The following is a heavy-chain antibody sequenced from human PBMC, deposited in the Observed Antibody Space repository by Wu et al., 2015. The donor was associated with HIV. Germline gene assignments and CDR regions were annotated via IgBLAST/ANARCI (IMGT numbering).Heavy chain of an antibody. Sequence: QVQLVQSGSEVKKPGASVKVSCKASGYTFTSYYIHWLRQAPGQGLEWMAWXTPNSGGTNSAQMFQGRVTMTRDTSITTVYLELNSLTSDDTAVYYCVRGARGMPKGAFDIWGQGTLVIVSS. CDR1: GYTFTSYY. D-gene: IGHD3-16*01. CDR3: VRGARGMPKGAFDI. J-gene: IGHJ3*02. V-gene: IGHV1-2*02. CDR2: XTPNSGGT.